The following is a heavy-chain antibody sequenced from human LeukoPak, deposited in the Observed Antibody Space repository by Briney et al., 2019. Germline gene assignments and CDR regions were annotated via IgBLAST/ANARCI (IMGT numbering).Heavy chain of an antibody. CDR2: IYYSGGT. CDR3: ARARRNTYYYDSSGYYDY. Sequence: SETLSLTCTVSGGSVSSGSYYWSWIRQPPGKGLEWIGYIYYSGGTNYNPSLKSRVTISVDTSKNQFSLKLSSVTAADTAVYYCARARRNTYYYDSSGYYDYWGQGTLVTVSS. CDR1: GGSVSSGSYY. J-gene: IGHJ4*02. V-gene: IGHV4-61*01. D-gene: IGHD3-22*01.